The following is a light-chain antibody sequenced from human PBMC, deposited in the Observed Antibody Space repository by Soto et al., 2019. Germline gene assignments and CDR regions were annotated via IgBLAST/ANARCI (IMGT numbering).Light chain of an antibody. CDR3: TSYTTSSPYLV. CDR1: SSDVGGYNY. V-gene: IGLV2-14*03. CDR2: DVT. J-gene: IGLJ3*02. Sequence: QSALTQPASVSGSPGQSITISCTGTSSDVGGYNYVSWYQHHPGKAPKLMIYDVTNRPSGVSNRFSGSKSGNTASLPISWLQAEDEADYYWTSYTTSSPYLVFCGGTKVTVL.